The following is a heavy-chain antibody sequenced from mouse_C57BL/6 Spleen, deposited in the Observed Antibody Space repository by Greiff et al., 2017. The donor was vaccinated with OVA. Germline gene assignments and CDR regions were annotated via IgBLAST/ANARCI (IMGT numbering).Heavy chain of an antibody. CDR1: GYSFTGYY. Sequence: VQLKQSGPELVKPGASVKISCKASGYSFTGYYMNWVKQSPEKSLEWIGEINPSTGGTTYNQKFKAKATLTVDKSSSTAYMQLKSLTSEDSAVYYCARGGLYYGSSYGNWGKGTTLTVSS. D-gene: IGHD1-1*01. V-gene: IGHV1-42*01. CDR2: INPSTGGT. CDR3: ARGGLYYGSSYGN. J-gene: IGHJ2*01.